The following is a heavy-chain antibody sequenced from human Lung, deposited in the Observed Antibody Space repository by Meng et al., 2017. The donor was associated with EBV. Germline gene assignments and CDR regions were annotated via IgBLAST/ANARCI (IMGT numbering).Heavy chain of an antibody. Sequence: VQLREAGPGVGKPSGTLSLSCAVSVASNSNNNWWSWVRQPPGKGLEWIGEISHSGTTNYTPSLKSRVTISVDKSKNQFSLKLTSVNAADTAVYYCARIEGYDRLYYFGQWGRGTLVTVSS. CDR1: VASNSNNNW. V-gene: IGHV4-4*02. D-gene: IGHD5-12*01. CDR2: ISHSGTT. J-gene: IGHJ4*02. CDR3: ARIEGYDRLYYFGQ.